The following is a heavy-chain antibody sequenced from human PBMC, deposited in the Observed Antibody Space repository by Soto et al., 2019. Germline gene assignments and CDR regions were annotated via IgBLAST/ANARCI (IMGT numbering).Heavy chain of an antibody. V-gene: IGHV3-30*18. D-gene: IGHD3-10*01. CDR1: GFTFSSYG. J-gene: IGHJ4*02. Sequence: PGGSLRLSCAASGFTFSSYGMHWVRQAPGKGLEWVAVISYDGSNKYYADSVKGRFTISRDNSKNTLYLQMNSLRAEDTAVYYCAKDHQDEFIDYSGQGTLVTVSS. CDR3: AKDHQDEFIDY. CDR2: ISYDGSNK.